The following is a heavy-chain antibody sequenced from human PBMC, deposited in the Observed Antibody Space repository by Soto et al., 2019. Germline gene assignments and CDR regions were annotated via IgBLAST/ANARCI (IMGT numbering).Heavy chain of an antibody. D-gene: IGHD1-26*01. CDR2: MSSDGSKI. J-gene: IGHJ4*02. CDR1: GFDFTYYA. CDR3: AKDEGVGGTLGLFDY. Sequence: QVQLVESGGGAVQPGESLRLSCVASGFDFTYYAMHWVREAPGKGLESVAVMSSDGSKIHHTDSVKGRFTISRDNSKNTLYLQMNSLRKEDTAVYFCAKDEGVGGTLGLFDYWGREPWSPSPQ. V-gene: IGHV3-30*18.